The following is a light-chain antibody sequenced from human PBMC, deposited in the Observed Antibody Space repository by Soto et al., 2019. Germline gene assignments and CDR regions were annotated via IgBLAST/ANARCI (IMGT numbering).Light chain of an antibody. CDR1: SSDVGAFNY. CDR2: DVS. CDR3: NSYTSNNTYV. V-gene: IGLV2-14*03. Sequence: QSVLTQPASVSGSPGQAITISCSGTSSDVGAFNYVSWYQQHPGKAPKLMIYDVSNRPSGVSNRFSGSKPGNTASLTISGLRAEDEADYYCNSYTSNNTYVSGTGTKVTVL. J-gene: IGLJ1*01.